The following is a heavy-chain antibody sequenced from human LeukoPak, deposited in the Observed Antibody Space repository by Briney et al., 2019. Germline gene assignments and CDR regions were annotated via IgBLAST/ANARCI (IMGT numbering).Heavy chain of an antibody. CDR1: GFTFSSYS. CDR3: ARDGIVVVPAATDY. CDR2: ISSSSSYI. D-gene: IGHD2-2*01. Sequence: KPGGSLRLSCAASGFTFSSYSMNWVRQAPGKGLEWVSSISSSSSYIYYADSVKGRFTISRDNAKNSLYLQMNSLRAEDTAVYYCARDGIVVVPAATDYWGQGTLVTVSS. V-gene: IGHV3-21*01. J-gene: IGHJ4*02.